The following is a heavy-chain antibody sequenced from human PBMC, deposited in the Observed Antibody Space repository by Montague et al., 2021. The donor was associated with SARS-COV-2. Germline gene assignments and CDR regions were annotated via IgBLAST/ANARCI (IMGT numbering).Heavy chain of an antibody. CDR1: GFTYSSYV. D-gene: IGHD2-15*01. J-gene: IGHJ4*02. CDR2: ISGSGGNT. V-gene: IGHV3-23*01. Sequence: SLRLSCAASGFTYSSYVMSWARQAPGKGLEWVSGISGSGGNTYYADSVKGRFTISRDNSKNTLYLQMNSLRAEDTAVYYCASLGYCSGGRCYSGDYWGQGTLVSVSS. CDR3: ASLGYCSGGRCYSGDY.